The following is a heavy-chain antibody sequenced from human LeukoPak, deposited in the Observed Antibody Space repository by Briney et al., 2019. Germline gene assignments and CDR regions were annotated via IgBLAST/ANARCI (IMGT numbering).Heavy chain of an antibody. J-gene: IGHJ5*02. CDR2: VSSDGRNK. V-gene: IGHV3-30*04. CDR3: AKGSSGYFADL. Sequence: GGSLRLSCAASGFAFSSYTMHWVRQAPGKGLEWVALVSSDGRNKHYADSVNCRFTISRDNSKNTLFLQMSSLRAEDTALYYCAKGSSGYFADLWGQGTLVTVSS. CDR1: GFAFSSYT. D-gene: IGHD3-22*01.